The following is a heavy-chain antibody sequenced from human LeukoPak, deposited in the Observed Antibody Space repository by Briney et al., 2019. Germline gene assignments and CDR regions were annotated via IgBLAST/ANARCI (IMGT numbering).Heavy chain of an antibody. CDR2: ISSSGSTI. V-gene: IGHV3-11*04. Sequence: LSLTCTVSGGSISSSSYYWGWIRQPPGKGLEWVSYISSSGSTIYYADSVEGRFTISRDNAKDSLYLQMNSLRAEDTAVYYCAELGITMIGGVWGKGTTVTISS. J-gene: IGHJ6*04. CDR1: GGSISSSSYY. D-gene: IGHD3-10*02. CDR3: AELGITMIGGV.